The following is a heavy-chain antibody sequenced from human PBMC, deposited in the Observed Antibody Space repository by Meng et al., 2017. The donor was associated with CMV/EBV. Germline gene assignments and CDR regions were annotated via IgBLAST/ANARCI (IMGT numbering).Heavy chain of an antibody. CDR2: IRYDGSNK. Sequence: GGGGVQPGGSLGLSWAASGSTFSSYGMHWVRQAPGKGLEWVAFIRYDGSNKYYADSVKGRFTISRDNSKNTLYLQMNSLRAEDTAVYYCAKDSDDIVVVPAAGGWFDPWGQGTLVTVSS. D-gene: IGHD2-2*01. J-gene: IGHJ5*02. CDR3: AKDSDDIVVVPAAGGWFDP. V-gene: IGHV3-30*02. CDR1: GSTFSSYG.